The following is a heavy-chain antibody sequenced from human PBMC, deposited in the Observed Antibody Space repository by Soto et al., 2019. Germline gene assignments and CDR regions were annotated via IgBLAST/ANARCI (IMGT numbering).Heavy chain of an antibody. V-gene: IGHV4-39*01. CDR2: IYYSGST. J-gene: IGHJ4*02. CDR3: ARSVGIAVAGIGFDY. D-gene: IGHD6-19*01. Sequence: SETLSLTCTVSGGSISSSSYYWGWIRQPPGKGLEWIGSIYYSGSTYYNPSLKSRVTISVDTSKNQFSLKLSSVTAADTAVYYCARSVGIAVAGIGFDYWGQGTLVTVSS. CDR1: GGSISSSSYY.